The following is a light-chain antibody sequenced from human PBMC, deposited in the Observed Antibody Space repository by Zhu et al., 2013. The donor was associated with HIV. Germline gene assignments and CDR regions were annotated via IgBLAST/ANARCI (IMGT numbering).Light chain of an antibody. CDR3: QQYNSYWT. CDR1: QDISSA. CDR2: DAS. V-gene: IGKV1-13*02. J-gene: IGKJ1*01. Sequence: AVQLTQSPSSLSASVGDRVTITCRASQDISSALAWYQQKPGKPPKMLIYDASGLQTGVPSRFSGSGSGTEFSLTISSLQPDDFATYYCQQYNSYWTFGQGTKVEVK.